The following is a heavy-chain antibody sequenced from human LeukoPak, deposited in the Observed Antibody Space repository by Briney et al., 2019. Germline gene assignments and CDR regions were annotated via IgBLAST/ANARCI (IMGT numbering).Heavy chain of an antibody. CDR2: SVVGSGNT. Sequence: SVKVSCKASRFTFIRSGMQWVRQARGQRIEWIGWSVVGSGNTNYAQKSQERVTITRDMSRSTAYMELSSLRSEDTAVYYCAAPRRGPHTLMDPRDAFDIWGQGTMVTVSS. D-gene: IGHD5-18*01. CDR1: RFTFIRSG. V-gene: IGHV1-58*02. J-gene: IGHJ3*02. CDR3: AAPRRGPHTLMDPRDAFDI.